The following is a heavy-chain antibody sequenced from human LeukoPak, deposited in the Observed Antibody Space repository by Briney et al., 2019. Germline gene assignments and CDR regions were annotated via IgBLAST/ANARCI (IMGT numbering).Heavy chain of an antibody. D-gene: IGHD2-2*01. J-gene: IGHJ4*02. V-gene: IGHV1-2*02. CDR1: GYTFTGYY. CDR2: INPNSGGT. Sequence: GASVKVSCKASGYTFTGYYMHWVRQAPGQGLEWMGWINPNSGGTNYAQKFQGRVTMTRDTSISTAYMELSRLRSDDTAVYYCAREEMGNCSSTSCLASRFVYWGQGTLVTVSS. CDR3: AREEMGNCSSTSCLASRFVY.